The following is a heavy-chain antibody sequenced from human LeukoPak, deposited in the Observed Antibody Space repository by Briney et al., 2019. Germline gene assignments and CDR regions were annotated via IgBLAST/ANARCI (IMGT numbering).Heavy chain of an antibody. V-gene: IGHV4-30-4*08. CDR1: GGSISSGDYY. CDR3: ARERIMITFGGVIVSGNWFDP. Sequence: SQTLSLTCTVSGGSISSGDYYWSWIRQPPGKGLEWIGYIYYSGSTYYNPSLKSRVTISVDTSTNQFPLKLSSVTAADTAVYYCARERIMITFGGVIVSGNWFDPWGQGTLVTVSS. J-gene: IGHJ5*02. CDR2: IYYSGST. D-gene: IGHD3-16*02.